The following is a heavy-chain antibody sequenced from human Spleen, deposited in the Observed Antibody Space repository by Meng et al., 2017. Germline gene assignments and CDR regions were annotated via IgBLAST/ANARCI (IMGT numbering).Heavy chain of an antibody. CDR1: GGSITSNNR. J-gene: IGHJ4*02. CDR3: ARKYGNYPYYFDY. Sequence: QVPRAGSGPGLVEPSGTLSLTCGVSGGSITSNNRWSWVRQPPGKGLEWIGEIYHSGSANYNPSLKSRLTISVDKSKTQFSLTLSSVTAADTAVYYCARKYGNYPYYFDYWGQGTLVTVSS. V-gene: IGHV4-4*02. D-gene: IGHD1-7*01. CDR2: IYHSGSA.